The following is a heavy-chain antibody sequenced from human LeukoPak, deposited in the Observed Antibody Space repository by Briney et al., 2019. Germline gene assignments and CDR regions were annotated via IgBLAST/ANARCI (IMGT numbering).Heavy chain of an antibody. CDR1: GGTFSSYA. CDR3: AWGSLGAAGPKNAFDI. Sequence: SVKVSCKASGGTFSSYAISWVRQAPGQGLEWMGRIITIFGTANYAQTSQGRVTVTTDESTSTAYLELSSLRSEDTAVYYCAWGSLGAAGPKNAFDIWGQGTTVTVSS. J-gene: IGHJ3*02. V-gene: IGHV1-69*05. CDR2: IITIFGTA. D-gene: IGHD6-13*01.